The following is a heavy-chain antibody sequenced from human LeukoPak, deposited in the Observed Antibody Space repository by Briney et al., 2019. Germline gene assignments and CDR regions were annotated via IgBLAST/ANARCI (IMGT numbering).Heavy chain of an antibody. V-gene: IGHV3-23*01. J-gene: IGHJ4*02. CDR3: AKDRKINFYDSSGYFDY. CDR2: ISGSGGST. D-gene: IGHD3-22*01. Sequence: GGSLRLSCAASGFTFSSYAMSWVRQAPGKGLEWVSAISGSGGSTYYADSVKGRFTISRDNSKNTLYLQMNSLRAEDSAVYYCAKDRKINFYDSSGYFDYWGQGTLVTVSS. CDR1: GFTFSSYA.